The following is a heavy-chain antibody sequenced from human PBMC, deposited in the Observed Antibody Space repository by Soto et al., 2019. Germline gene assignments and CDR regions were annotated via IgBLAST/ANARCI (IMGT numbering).Heavy chain of an antibody. CDR1: GYTFTSYG. Sequence: QVQLVQSGAEVKKPGASVKVSCKASGYTFTSYGISWVRQAPGQGLEWMGWISAYNGNTNYAQKLQGRVTMTTDTSTSTAYMELRSLRSDDTAVYYCARQRVDDFWSGSRGPWFDPWGQGTLVTVSS. CDR2: ISAYNGNT. D-gene: IGHD3-3*01. V-gene: IGHV1-18*01. CDR3: ARQRVDDFWSGSRGPWFDP. J-gene: IGHJ5*02.